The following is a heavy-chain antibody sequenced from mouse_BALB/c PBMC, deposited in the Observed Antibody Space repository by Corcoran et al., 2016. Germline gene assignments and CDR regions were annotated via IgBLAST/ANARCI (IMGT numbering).Heavy chain of an antibody. CDR1: GYTFTSYV. Sequence: EVQLQQSGLELVKPGASVKMSCKASGYTFTSYVMHWVKQKPGQGLEWIGYINPYNDGTKYNEKFKGKATLTSDKSSSTAYMELSSLTSEDSAVYYCVCPASITTVVEGFAYWGQGTLVTVSA. V-gene: IGHV1S136*01. D-gene: IGHD1-1*01. CDR2: INPYNDGT. CDR3: VCPASITTVVEGFAY. J-gene: IGHJ3*01.